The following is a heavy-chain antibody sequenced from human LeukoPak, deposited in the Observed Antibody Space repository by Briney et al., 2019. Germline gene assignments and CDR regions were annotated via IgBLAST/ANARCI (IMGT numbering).Heavy chain of an antibody. CDR1: GGSVSSGSYY. CDR3: ARGGRSFYYYYMDV. Sequence: SETLSLTCTVSGGSVSSGSYYWSWIRQPPGKGLEWIGYIYYSGSTNYNPSLKSRVTISVDTSKNQFSLKLSSVTAADTAVYYCARGGRSFYYYYMDVWGKGTTVTVSS. CDR2: IYYSGST. D-gene: IGHD2-15*01. V-gene: IGHV4-61*01. J-gene: IGHJ6*03.